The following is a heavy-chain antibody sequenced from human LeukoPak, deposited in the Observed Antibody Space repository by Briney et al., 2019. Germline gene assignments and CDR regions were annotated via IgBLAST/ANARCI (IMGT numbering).Heavy chain of an antibody. J-gene: IGHJ3*02. V-gene: IGHV4-61*02. CDR3: ARGPYSYDSSGAFDI. D-gene: IGHD3-22*01. CDR2: ISSSGST. Sequence: SETLSLTCTVSGDSISSGDYYWSWIRQPAEKGLEWIGRISSSGSTNYNPSLKSRVTISVDTSKNQFSLKLSSVTAADTAVYFCARGPYSYDSSGAFDIWGQGTMVTVSS. CDR1: GDSISSGDYY.